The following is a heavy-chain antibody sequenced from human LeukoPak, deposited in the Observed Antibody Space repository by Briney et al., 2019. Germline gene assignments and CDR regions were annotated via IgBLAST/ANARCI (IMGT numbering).Heavy chain of an antibody. D-gene: IGHD6-19*01. CDR3: ARELHDLAVAGPNGGDY. CDR1: GFTFSSYS. V-gene: IGHV3-48*01. J-gene: IGHJ4*02. CDR2: ISSSSRTI. Sequence: GGSLRLSCAASGFTFSSYSMNWVRQAPGKGLEWVSYISSSSRTIYYADSVKGRFTISRDNAKNSLYLQMNSLRAEDTAVYYCARELHDLAVAGPNGGDYWGQGTLVTVSS.